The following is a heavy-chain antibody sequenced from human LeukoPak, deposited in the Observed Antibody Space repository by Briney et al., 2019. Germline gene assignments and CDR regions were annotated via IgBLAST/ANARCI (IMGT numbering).Heavy chain of an antibody. CDR3: ARRSGYDYFDY. CDR2: IYPGDSDT. D-gene: IGHD5-12*01. J-gene: IGHJ4*02. V-gene: IGHV5-51*01. CDR1: GYSFTSYW. Sequence: GESLKISCKGSGYSFTSYWIGWVRQMPGKGLEWMGIIYPGDSDTRYSPSFQGQATISADKSISTAYLQWSSLKDSDTAMDYCARRSGYDYFDYWGQGTLVTVSS.